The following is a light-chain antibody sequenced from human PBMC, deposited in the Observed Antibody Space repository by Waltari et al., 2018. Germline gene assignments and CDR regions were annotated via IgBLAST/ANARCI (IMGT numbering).Light chain of an antibody. CDR2: AAS. J-gene: IGKJ2*01. V-gene: IGKV1-39*01. Sequence: DIQMTQSPSSLSASIGYRVIITCRASQSITTYLRWFQQKPGKAPKLLIYAASSLQSGVSSRFSGSGSGTDFTLTISSLQPEDFATYYCQHSYSTPYTFGQGTKLEIK. CDR1: QSITTY. CDR3: QHSYSTPYT.